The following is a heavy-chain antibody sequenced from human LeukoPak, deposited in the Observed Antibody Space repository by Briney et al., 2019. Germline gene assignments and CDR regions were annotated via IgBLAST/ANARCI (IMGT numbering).Heavy chain of an antibody. Sequence: TGGSLRLSCAASGFTFSSHGMSWVRQAPGKGLEWVSAISGSGGSTYYADSVKGRFTISGDNSKNTLYLQMNSLRAEDTAVYYCAKDVDYYDSSGYYSDAFDIWGQGTMVTVSS. D-gene: IGHD3-22*01. V-gene: IGHV3-23*01. J-gene: IGHJ3*02. CDR2: ISGSGGST. CDR3: AKDVDYYDSSGYYSDAFDI. CDR1: GFTFSSHG.